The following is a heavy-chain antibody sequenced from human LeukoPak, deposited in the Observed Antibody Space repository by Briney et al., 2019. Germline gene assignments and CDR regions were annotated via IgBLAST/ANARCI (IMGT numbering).Heavy chain of an antibody. Sequence: SETLSLTCTVSGGFISSSSYYWGWIRQPPGKGLEWIGSIYYSGSTYYNPSLKSRVTISVDTSKNQFSLKLSSVTAADTAVYYCARVRHGDYAPDYWGQGTLVTVSS. V-gene: IGHV4-39*07. J-gene: IGHJ4*02. CDR2: IYYSGST. CDR1: GGFISSSSYY. CDR3: ARVRHGDYAPDY. D-gene: IGHD4-17*01.